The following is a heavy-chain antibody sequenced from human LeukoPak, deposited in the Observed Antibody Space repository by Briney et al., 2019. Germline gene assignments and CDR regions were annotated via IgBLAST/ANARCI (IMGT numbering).Heavy chain of an antibody. CDR3: AKDKAYDILTGSWFDP. CDR2: ISWNSGSI. V-gene: IGHV3-9*01. D-gene: IGHD3-9*01. CDR1: GFTFDDYA. Sequence: SGGSLRLSCAASGFTFDDYAMHWVRHAPGKGLEWVSGISWNSGSIGYADSVKGRFTISRDNAKNSLYLQMNSLRAEDTALYYCAKDKAYDILTGSWFDPWGQGTLVTVSS. J-gene: IGHJ5*02.